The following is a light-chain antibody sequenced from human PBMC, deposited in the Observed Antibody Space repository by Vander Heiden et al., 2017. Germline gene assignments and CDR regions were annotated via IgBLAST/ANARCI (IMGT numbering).Light chain of an antibody. CDR2: WAS. CDR1: QSVLYSSHNKNY. Sequence: IVMPQSPASLAVSLGERATINCKSSQSVLYSSHNKNYLAWYQQKPGQPPKLLIYWASTRESGVPDRFSGSGSGTDFTLTISSLQAEDVAVYYCQQYYSTPYTFGQGTKLEIK. CDR3: QQYYSTPYT. V-gene: IGKV4-1*01. J-gene: IGKJ2*01.